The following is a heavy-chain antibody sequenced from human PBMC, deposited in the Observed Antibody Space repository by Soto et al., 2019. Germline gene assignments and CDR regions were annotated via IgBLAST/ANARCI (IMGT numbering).Heavy chain of an antibody. J-gene: IGHJ3*02. D-gene: IGHD2-21*01. CDR2: IRGSNGRI. CDR1: GFTFSTDA. Sequence: GGSLRLSCAASGFTFSTDAMSWVRQAPGKGLEWISNIRGSNGRIDYADSVKGRFTISRDNSKNTLYLEMNSLRAEDTAVYYCAKDFGDPYAFDIWGQGAMVTVSS. V-gene: IGHV3-23*01. CDR3: AKDFGDPYAFDI.